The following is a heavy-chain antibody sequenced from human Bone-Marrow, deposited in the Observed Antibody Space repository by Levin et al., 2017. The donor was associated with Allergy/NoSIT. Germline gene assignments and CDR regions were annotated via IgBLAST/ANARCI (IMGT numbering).Heavy chain of an antibody. CDR3: ARGSVGYCSTTTCYDFEY. Sequence: ASVKVSCKASGGSFSNYAFIWVRQATGQGLEWMGWMNPNSGNTGYAQNFQGRVTMTRATSIGTASMELSSLRSEDPAVQYCARGSVGYCSTTTCYDFEYWGQGTMVTVSS. CDR1: GGSFSNYA. CDR2: MNPNSGNT. D-gene: IGHD2-2*01. J-gene: IGHJ4*02. V-gene: IGHV1-8*02.